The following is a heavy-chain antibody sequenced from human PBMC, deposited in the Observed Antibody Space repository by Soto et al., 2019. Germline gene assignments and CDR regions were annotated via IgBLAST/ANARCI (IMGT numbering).Heavy chain of an antibody. J-gene: IGHJ3*02. D-gene: IGHD1-26*01. CDR2: ISSNSGYI. Sequence: EVQLVESGGGLVKPGGSLRLSCAASGSTFRLHAMNWVRQAPGKGLEWVSYISSNSGYIYYADSVTGRVTISRDNAQKPLYLQMDSQRVDDTPFDYCTIDYTVWGLLGAALHISDLGTKVPVSS. CDR1: GSTFRLHA. CDR3: TIDYTVWGLLGAALHI. V-gene: IGHV3-21*01.